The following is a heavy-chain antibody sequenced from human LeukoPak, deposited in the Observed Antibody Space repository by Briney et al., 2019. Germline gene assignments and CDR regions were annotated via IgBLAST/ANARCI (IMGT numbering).Heavy chain of an antibody. V-gene: IGHV1-2*02. D-gene: IGHD1-14*01. CDR2: INPNSGGT. Sequence: GASVKVSCKASGYTFTGYYMHWVRQAPGQGLEWMGWINPNSGGTNYAQEFQGRVTMTRDTSISTAYMELSRLRSDDTAVYYCARARLTLAGYYYYYYMDVWGKGTTVTISS. J-gene: IGHJ6*03. CDR1: GYTFTGYY. CDR3: ARARLTLAGYYYYYYMDV.